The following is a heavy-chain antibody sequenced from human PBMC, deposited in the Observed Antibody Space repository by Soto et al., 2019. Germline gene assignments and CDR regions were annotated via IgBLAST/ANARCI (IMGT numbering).Heavy chain of an antibody. J-gene: IGHJ4*02. V-gene: IGHV3-66*02. CDR2: LYTGGNT. CDR3: AKDWYSSSWQSPSSFDY. CDR1: GFTVSSNY. Sequence: GGSLILSCAASGFTVSSNYMSWVRQAPGKGLEWVSVLYTGGNTYYADSVKGRFTISRDNSKNTLYLQMNSLRAEDTAVYYCAKDWYSSSWQSPSSFDYWGQGTLVTVSS. D-gene: IGHD6-13*01.